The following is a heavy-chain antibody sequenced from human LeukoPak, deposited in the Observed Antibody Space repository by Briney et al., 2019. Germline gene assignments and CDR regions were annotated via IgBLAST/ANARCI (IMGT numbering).Heavy chain of an antibody. CDR3: AKAGYSSGWRNSYFDY. Sequence: SGGSLRLSCAASGFTFSSYAMNWVRQAPGKGLEWVSAISGSGGSTYHADSVKGRFTISRDNSKNTLYLQMNSLRAEDTAVYYCAKAGYSSGWRNSYFDYWGQGTRVTVSS. CDR1: GFTFSSYA. V-gene: IGHV3-23*01. CDR2: ISGSGGST. D-gene: IGHD6-19*01. J-gene: IGHJ4*02.